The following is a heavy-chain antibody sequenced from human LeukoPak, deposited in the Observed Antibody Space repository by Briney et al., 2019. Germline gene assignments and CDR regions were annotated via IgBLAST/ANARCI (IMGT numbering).Heavy chain of an antibody. D-gene: IGHD3-3*02. CDR3: ARGVLD. J-gene: IGHJ4*02. CDR1: GGSFSGYY. Sequence: SETLSLTCAVYGGSFSGYYWSWIRQPPGKGLEWIGEINHSGSTNYNPSLKSRVTISVDTSKNQFSLKLSSVTAADTAVYYCARGVLDWGQGTLVTVTS. V-gene: IGHV4-34*01. CDR2: INHSGST.